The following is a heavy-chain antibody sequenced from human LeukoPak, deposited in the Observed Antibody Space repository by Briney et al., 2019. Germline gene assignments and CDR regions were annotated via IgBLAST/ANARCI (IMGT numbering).Heavy chain of an antibody. Sequence: GGSLRLSCSTSGFTFSNHFMHWVRQAPGKGLEYVSSIGPNGASTLYADSVKGRFTISRDNSKNALYLQLTSLRLEDTALYYCVKDLTGTWSFDYWGQGTLVTVSS. CDR1: GFTFSNHF. D-gene: IGHD3-9*01. V-gene: IGHV3-64D*06. CDR2: IGPNGAST. J-gene: IGHJ4*02. CDR3: VKDLTGTWSFDY.